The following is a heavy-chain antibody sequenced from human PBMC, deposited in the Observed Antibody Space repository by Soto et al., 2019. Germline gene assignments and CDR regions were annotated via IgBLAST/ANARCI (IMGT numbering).Heavy chain of an antibody. CDR1: GFTFSSYS. V-gene: IGHV3-21*01. Sequence: PGGSLRLSCAASGFTFSSYSMNWVRQAPGKGLEWVSSISSSSSYIYYADSVKGRFTISRDNAKNSLYLQMNSLRAEDTAVYYCARPTSPNDFWSGSYAFDIWGQGTMVTVSS. CDR2: ISSSSSYI. CDR3: ARPTSPNDFWSGSYAFDI. D-gene: IGHD3-3*01. J-gene: IGHJ3*02.